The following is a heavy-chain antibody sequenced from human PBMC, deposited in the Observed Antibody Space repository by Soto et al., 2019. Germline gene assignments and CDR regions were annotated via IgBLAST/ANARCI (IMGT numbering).Heavy chain of an antibody. CDR1: GCTFTSYD. CDR3: ARRYYYRSGSYEDY. J-gene: IGHJ4*02. CDR2: MNPNSGDT. V-gene: IGHV1-8*01. Sequence: QVQLVQSGAEVKKPGASVKVSCKASGCTFTSYDINWVRQATGQGLEWMGWMNPNSGDTGYAQKFQGRVTMTRNTSISTAYMELSSLRSEDTAVYYCARRYYYRSGSYEDYWGQGTLVTVSS. D-gene: IGHD3-10*01.